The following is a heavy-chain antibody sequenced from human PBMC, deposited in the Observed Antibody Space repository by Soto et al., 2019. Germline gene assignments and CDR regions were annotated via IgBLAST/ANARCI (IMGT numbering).Heavy chain of an antibody. CDR2: INPYGGAA. D-gene: IGHD3-22*01. CDR3: ARGRSGGYYLDY. CDR1: GYTFTSTW. J-gene: IGHJ4*02. Sequence: GASVKVSCKASGYTFTSTWMHWVRQAPGQGLEWMGIINPYGGAATYAEKFQGRVTMTRDTSTATDYMELNSLRAEDTAVYYCARGRSGGYYLDYWGLGTLVTVSS. V-gene: IGHV1-46*01.